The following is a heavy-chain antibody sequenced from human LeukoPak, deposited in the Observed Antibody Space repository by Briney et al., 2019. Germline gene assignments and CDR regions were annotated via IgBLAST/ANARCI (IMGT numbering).Heavy chain of an antibody. J-gene: IGHJ4*02. CDR1: GFAFSNYA. CDR3: ARDQTSSSWYGLGVDY. CDR2: TGFRSGT. Sequence: GGSLRLSCAASGFAFSNYAMNWVRQAPGKGLEWVSATGFRSGTQYADSVKGRFTISRDNSKNTLYLQMNSLRAEDTAVYYCARDQTSSSWYGLGVDYWGQGTLVTVSS. V-gene: IGHV3-23*01. D-gene: IGHD6-13*01.